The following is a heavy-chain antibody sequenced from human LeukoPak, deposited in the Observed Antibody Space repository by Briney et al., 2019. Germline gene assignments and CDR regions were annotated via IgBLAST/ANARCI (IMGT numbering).Heavy chain of an antibody. V-gene: IGHV4-4*07. CDR1: GGSISSHY. D-gene: IGHD6-13*01. J-gene: IGHJ4*02. CDR2: IYSSGST. CDR3: ARGDSGTQQLIY. Sequence: SETLSLTCTVSGGSISSHYWSWIRQPAGKGLEWIGRIYSSGSTDYNPSLKSRVTMSVDTSKNQFSLNLSSVTAADTAVYYCARGDSGTQQLIYWGQGTLVTVSS.